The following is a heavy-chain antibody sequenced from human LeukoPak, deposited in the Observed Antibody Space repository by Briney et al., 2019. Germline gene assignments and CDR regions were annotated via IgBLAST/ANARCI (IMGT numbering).Heavy chain of an antibody. J-gene: IGHJ4*02. D-gene: IGHD2-8*01. CDR3: ARGANYCTNGVCSLFY. V-gene: IGHV1-46*01. CDR2: INPSGGST. CDR1: GYTFTSYY. Sequence: ASVKVSCKASGYTFTSYYMHWVRQAPGQGLEWMGIINPSGGSTSYAQKFQGRVTMTRDTSTGTVYMELSSLRSEDTAVYYCARGANYCTNGVCSLFYWGQGTLVTVSS.